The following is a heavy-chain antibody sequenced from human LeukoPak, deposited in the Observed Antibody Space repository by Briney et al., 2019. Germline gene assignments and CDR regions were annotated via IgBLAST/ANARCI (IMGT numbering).Heavy chain of an antibody. CDR2: IYYSGST. Sequence: PSETLSLTCTVSGGSIRGYYWSWIRQPPGKGLEWIGYIYYSGSTNYNPSLKSRVTISVDTSKNQFSLKLSSVTAADTAVYYCARDRQATTAYDAFDIWGRGTMVTVSS. CDR3: ARDRQATTAYDAFDI. V-gene: IGHV4-59*01. J-gene: IGHJ3*02. CDR1: GGSIRGYY. D-gene: IGHD4-17*01.